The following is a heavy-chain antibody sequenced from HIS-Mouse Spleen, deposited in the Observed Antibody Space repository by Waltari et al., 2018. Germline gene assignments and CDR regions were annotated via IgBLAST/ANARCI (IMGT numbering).Heavy chain of an antibody. J-gene: IGHJ4*02. CDR2: MNPNSGNT. V-gene: IGHV1-8*01. CDR1: GSTFTSHD. CDR3: ARGHDYSNYFDY. Sequence: QLHLVQSGAEVKKPGASVKVYCKSSGSTFTSHDINWVRQTTGQGLEWRGWMNPNSGNTGYAQKFQGRVTMTRNTSISTAYMELSSLRSEDTAVYYCARGHDYSNYFDYWGQGTLVTVSS. D-gene: IGHD4-4*01.